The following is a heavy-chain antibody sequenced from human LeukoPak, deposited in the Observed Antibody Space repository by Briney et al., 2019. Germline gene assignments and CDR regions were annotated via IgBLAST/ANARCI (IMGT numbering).Heavy chain of an antibody. J-gene: IGHJ4*02. CDR1: GYTFTSYG. CDR2: ISAYNGNT. V-gene: IGHV1-18*04. Sequence: ASVKVSCKASGYTFTSYGISWVRQAPGQGLEWMGWISAYNGNTNYAQKLQGRVTMTTDTSTSTAYMELRSRRSDDTAVYYCASTLLWFGEPIKGYYFDYWGQGTLVTVSS. CDR3: ASTLLWFGEPIKGYYFDY. D-gene: IGHD3-10*01.